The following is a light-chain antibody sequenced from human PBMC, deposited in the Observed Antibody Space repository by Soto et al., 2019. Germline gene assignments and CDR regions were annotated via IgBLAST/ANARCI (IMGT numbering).Light chain of an antibody. CDR1: SSNIGSTYD. Sequence: QSVLTQPPSVSGTPGQRVTISCPGSSSNIGSTYDVQWYQQLPGTAPKLLIHGNTNRPSGVPDRFSGSKSGTSASLAITGLQADDEADYYCQSYDDSLSVHYVFGTGTKVT. CDR3: QSYDDSLSVHYV. J-gene: IGLJ1*01. CDR2: GNT. V-gene: IGLV1-40*01.